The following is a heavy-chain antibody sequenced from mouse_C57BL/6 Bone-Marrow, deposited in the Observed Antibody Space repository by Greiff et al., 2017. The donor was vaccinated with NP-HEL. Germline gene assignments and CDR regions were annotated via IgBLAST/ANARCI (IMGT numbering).Heavy chain of an antibody. J-gene: IGHJ3*01. CDR2: ISNGGGST. Sequence: EVQVVESGGGLVQPGGSRNLSGQASGFPFGTYYSNWVGQIPEKRRGWVAYISNGGGSTYYPDTVKGRFTISRDNAKNTLYLQMSRLKSEDTAMYYCARHIYYYGSSAWFAYWGQGTLVTVSA. CDR1: GFPFGTYY. V-gene: IGHV5-12*01. CDR3: ARHIYYYGSSAWFAY. D-gene: IGHD1-1*01.